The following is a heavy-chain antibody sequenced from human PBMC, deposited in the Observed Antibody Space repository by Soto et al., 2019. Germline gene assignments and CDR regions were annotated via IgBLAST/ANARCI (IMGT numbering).Heavy chain of an antibody. V-gene: IGHV3-23*01. CDR2: ISGSGGST. D-gene: IGHD1-26*01. J-gene: IGHJ5*02. Sequence: PWGSLRLSCAASGFTFISYAIIFFRHSPFKWLEWVSAISGSGGSTYYADSVKGRFTISRDNSKNTLYLQMNSLRAEDTAVYYCAKAPTVGVDWFDPWGQGTLVTVSS. CDR3: AKAPTVGVDWFDP. CDR1: GFTFISYA.